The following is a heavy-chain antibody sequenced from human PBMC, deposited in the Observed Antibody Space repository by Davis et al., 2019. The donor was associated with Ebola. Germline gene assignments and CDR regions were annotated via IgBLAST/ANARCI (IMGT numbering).Heavy chain of an antibody. Sequence: GESLKISCAASGFTFSSYWMSWVRQAPGKGLEWVSSITNSGTTINYADSVKGRFTISRDNSQNALYLQMNRLINEDTAVYYCVRDGGDGYSSGWYFDYWGQGTLVTVSS. J-gene: IGHJ4*02. CDR2: ITNSGTTI. CDR3: VRDGGDGYSSGWYFDY. V-gene: IGHV3-48*02. D-gene: IGHD6-19*01. CDR1: GFTFSSYW.